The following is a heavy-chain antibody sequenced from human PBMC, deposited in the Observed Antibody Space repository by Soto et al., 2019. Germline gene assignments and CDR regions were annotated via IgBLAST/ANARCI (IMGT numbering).Heavy chain of an antibody. CDR3: AREYCSGGSCYWFDP. Sequence: SETLSLTCAVYGGSFSGYYWSWIRQPPGKGLEWIGEINHSGSTNYNPSLKSRVTISVDTSKNQFSLKLSSVTAADTAVYYCAREYCSGGSCYWFDPWGQGTLVTVSS. CDR1: GGSFSGYY. D-gene: IGHD2-15*01. J-gene: IGHJ5*02. V-gene: IGHV4-34*01. CDR2: INHSGST.